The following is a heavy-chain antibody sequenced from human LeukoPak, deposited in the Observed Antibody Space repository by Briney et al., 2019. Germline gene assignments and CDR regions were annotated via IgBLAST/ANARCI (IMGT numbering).Heavy chain of an antibody. V-gene: IGHV4-59*01. D-gene: IGHD3-22*01. CDR1: GGSFTSYF. CDR2: IYYSGST. J-gene: IGHJ2*01. CDR3: ARDRYYDSGSWYFDL. Sequence: SETLSLTCAVYGGSFTSYFWSWIRQPPGKGLEWIGYIYYSGSTNYNPSLKSRVTISVDTSKNQFSLKLSSVTAADTAVYYCARDRYYDSGSWYFDLWGRGTLVTVSS.